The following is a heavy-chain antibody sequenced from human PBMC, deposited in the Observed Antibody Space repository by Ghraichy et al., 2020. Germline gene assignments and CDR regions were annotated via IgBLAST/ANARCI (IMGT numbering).Heavy chain of an antibody. Sequence: SETLSLTCAVYGGSFSGYYWSWIRQPPGKRLEWIGEINHSGSTNYNPSLKSRVTISVDTSKNQFSLKLSSVTAADTAVYYCARGLYYGSGSYLYKRPAEYFQHWGQGTLVTVSS. CDR3: ARGLYYGSGSYLYKRPAEYFQH. D-gene: IGHD3-10*01. V-gene: IGHV4-34*01. J-gene: IGHJ1*01. CDR1: GGSFSGYY. CDR2: INHSGST.